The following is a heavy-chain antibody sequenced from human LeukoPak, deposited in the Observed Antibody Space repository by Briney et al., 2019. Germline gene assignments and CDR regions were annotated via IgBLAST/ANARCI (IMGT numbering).Heavy chain of an antibody. D-gene: IGHD4-23*01. Sequence: SETLSLTCAVHGGSFSGYHGNWIRQSPGKGLEWIGEINDRGHTNYNPSLESRVTISVDTSKKQFSLKLNSVTAADTAVYYCARDPTTVVTTPYYFDFWGQGTLVTVSS. CDR3: ARDPTTVVTTPYYFDF. CDR1: GGSFSGYH. J-gene: IGHJ4*02. CDR2: INDRGHT. V-gene: IGHV4-34*01.